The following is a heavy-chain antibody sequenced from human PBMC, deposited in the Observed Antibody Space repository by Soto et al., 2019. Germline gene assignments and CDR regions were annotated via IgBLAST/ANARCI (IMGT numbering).Heavy chain of an antibody. J-gene: IGHJ6*03. V-gene: IGHV3-11*01. Sequence: QVQLVESGGGLVKPGGSLRLSCAASGFTFSDYYMSWIRQAPGKGLEWVSYISSSGSTIYYADSVKGRFTISRDNAKNSMYLQMNSLRAEDTAVYYCARDRFIVATISYYYYYMDVWGKGTTVTVSS. CDR1: GFTFSDYY. D-gene: IGHD5-12*01. CDR3: ARDRFIVATISYYYYYMDV. CDR2: ISSSGSTI.